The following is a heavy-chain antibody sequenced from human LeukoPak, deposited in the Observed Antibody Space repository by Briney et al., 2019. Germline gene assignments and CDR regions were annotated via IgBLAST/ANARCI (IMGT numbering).Heavy chain of an antibody. CDR3: TATPLMATMAET. J-gene: IGHJ5*02. D-gene: IGHD5-12*01. CDR1: GGSISSYY. V-gene: IGHV4-59*01. Sequence: PSETLSLTCTVSGGSISSYYWSWIRQPPGKGLEWIGYIYYSGSTNYNPSLKSRVTISVDTSKNQFSLKLSSVTAADTAVYYCTATPLMATMAETWGQGTLVTVSS. CDR2: IYYSGST.